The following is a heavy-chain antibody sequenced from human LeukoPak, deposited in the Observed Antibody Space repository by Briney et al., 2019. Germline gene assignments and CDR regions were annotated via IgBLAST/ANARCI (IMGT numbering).Heavy chain of an antibody. V-gene: IGHV3-23*01. D-gene: IGHD6-6*01. CDR3: AKDNPMYSSSSDY. Sequence: GSLRLSCAVSGFTVSAHYMSWVRQAPGKGLEWVSAISNSGGSTYHADSVKGRFTISRDNSRNTLYLQMNSLRAEDTAVYYCAKDNPMYSSSSDYWGQGTLVTVSS. CDR2: ISNSGGST. CDR1: GFTVSAHY. J-gene: IGHJ4*02.